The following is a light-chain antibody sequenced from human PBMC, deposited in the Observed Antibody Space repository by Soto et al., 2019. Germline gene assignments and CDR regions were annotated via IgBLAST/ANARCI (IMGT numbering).Light chain of an antibody. Sequence: DIQMTQSASSLSTSVGCSFTITCQACQNINNYLNWYQQKPGRAPKLLIYDASNLEAGVPSRLRGSGSGTVFTFTISRLHPEDIASYYCQHYENLPTFGQGTRVEIK. CDR1: QNINNY. CDR3: QHYENLPT. J-gene: IGKJ5*01. V-gene: IGKV1-33*01. CDR2: DAS.